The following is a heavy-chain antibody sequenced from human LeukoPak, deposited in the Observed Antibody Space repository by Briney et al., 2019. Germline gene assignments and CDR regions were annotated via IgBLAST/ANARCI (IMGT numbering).Heavy chain of an antibody. CDR2: IYYSGST. J-gene: IGHJ4*02. D-gene: IGHD6-13*01. V-gene: IGHV4-61*08. CDR1: GGSISSGDYY. Sequence: SETLSLTCTASGGSISSGDYYWSWIRQPLGKGLEWIGYIYYSGSTYYNPSLKGRVTISVDTSKNQFSLKLSSVTAADTAVYYCARANGIAAAGSLDYWGQGTLVTVSS. CDR3: ARANGIAAAGSLDY.